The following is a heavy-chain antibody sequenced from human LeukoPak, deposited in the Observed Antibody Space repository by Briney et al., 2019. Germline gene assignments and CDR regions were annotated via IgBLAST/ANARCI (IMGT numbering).Heavy chain of an antibody. CDR2: IIPIFGTA. CDR1: GGTFSSYA. CDR3: AREPAVTIEPNYYYYYYMDV. Sequence: SVKVSCKASGGTFSSYAISWVRQAPGQGLEWMGGIIPIFGTANYAQKFQGRVTITADESTSTAYMELSSLISEDTAVYYCAREPAVTIEPNYYYYYYMDVWGNGTTVTVSS. D-gene: IGHD4-17*01. J-gene: IGHJ6*03. V-gene: IGHV1-69*13.